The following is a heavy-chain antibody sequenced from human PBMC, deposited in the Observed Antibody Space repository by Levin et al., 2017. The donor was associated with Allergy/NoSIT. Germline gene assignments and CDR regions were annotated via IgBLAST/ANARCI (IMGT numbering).Heavy chain of an antibody. CDR1: GGSISSYY. D-gene: IGHD3/OR15-3a*01. CDR2: IYYSGST. Sequence: SETLSLTCTVSGGSISSYYWSWIRQPPGKGLEWIGYIYYSGSTNYNPSLKSRVTISVDTSKNQFSLKLSSVTAADTAVYYCARHGDWRESYFDFWGQGTLVTVSS. V-gene: IGHV4-59*08. J-gene: IGHJ4*02. CDR3: ARHGDWRESYFDF.